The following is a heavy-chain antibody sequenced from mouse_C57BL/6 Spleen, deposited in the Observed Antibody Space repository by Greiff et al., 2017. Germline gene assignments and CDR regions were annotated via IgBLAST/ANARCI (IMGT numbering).Heavy chain of an antibody. CDR2: ISSGSSTI. J-gene: IGHJ4*01. V-gene: IGHV5-17*01. CDR3: ARDGYYYAMDY. D-gene: IGHD2-3*01. Sequence: EVHLVESGGGLVKPGGSLKLSCAASGFTFSDYGMHWVRQAPGKGLEWVAYISSGSSTIYYADTVKGRFTISRDNAKNTLFLQMTSLRSEDMAMYYCARDGYYYAMDYWGQGTSVTVSS. CDR1: GFTFSDYG.